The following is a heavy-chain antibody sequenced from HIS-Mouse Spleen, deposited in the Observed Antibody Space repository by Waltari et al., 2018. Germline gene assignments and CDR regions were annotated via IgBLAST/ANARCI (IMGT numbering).Heavy chain of an antibody. D-gene: IGHD6-13*01. CDR3: AREIPYSSSWYDWYFDL. Sequence: QLQLQESGPGLVKPSETLSLTCTVSGGSIRSSIYYWGRIRQPPGKGLEWIGSIYYSGSTYYNPSLKSRVTISVDTSKNQFSLKLSSVTAADTAVYYCAREIPYSSSWYDWYFDLWGRGTLVTVSS. V-gene: IGHV4-39*07. CDR1: GGSIRSSIYY. CDR2: IYYSGST. J-gene: IGHJ2*01.